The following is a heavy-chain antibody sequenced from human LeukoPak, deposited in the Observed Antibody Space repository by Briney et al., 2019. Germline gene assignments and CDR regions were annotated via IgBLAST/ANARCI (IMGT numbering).Heavy chain of an antibody. J-gene: IGHJ4*02. CDR3: TREDYYYASGH. D-gene: IGHD3-10*01. CDR1: GFTFSNYG. Sequence: GGSLRLSCAASGFTFSNYGMSWVRQAPGKGLEWVSTISGSGDISYYADSVKGRFTISRDNSKNTLYLQMNSLRAEDTAVYYCTREDYYYASGHWAQRTLVTVSS. CDR2: ISGSGDIS. V-gene: IGHV3-23*01.